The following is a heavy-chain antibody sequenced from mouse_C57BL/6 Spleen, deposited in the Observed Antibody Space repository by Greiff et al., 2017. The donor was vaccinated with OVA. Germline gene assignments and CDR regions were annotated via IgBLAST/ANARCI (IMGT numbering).Heavy chain of an antibody. CDR1: GYSITSGYY. CDR2: ISYDGSN. V-gene: IGHV3-6*01. D-gene: IGHD2-3*01. J-gene: IGHJ4*01. Sequence: EVKLQESGPGLVKPSQSLSLTCSVTGYSITSGYYWNWIRQFPGNKLEWMGYISYDGSNNYNPSLKNRISITRDTSKNQFFLKLNSVTTEDTATYYCAREIYDGYYRGAMDYWGQGTSVTVSS. CDR3: AREIYDGYYRGAMDY.